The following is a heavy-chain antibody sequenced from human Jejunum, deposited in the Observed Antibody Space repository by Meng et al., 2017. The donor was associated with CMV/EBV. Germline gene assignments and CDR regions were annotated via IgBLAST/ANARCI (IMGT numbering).Heavy chain of an antibody. CDR2: ISPYNGNT. J-gene: IGHJ5*02. CDR1: GYTFITYG. D-gene: IGHD6-6*01. Sequence: QVQLVQSGAVMKKPGASVSVSRKASGYTFITYGISWVRLAPGQGLEWMGWISPYNGNTNYAQKFQGRVTMITDTSTSTAYMELRSLRSDDTAVYYCARDLIAARPGWFDPWGQGTLVTVSS. V-gene: IGHV1-18*01. CDR3: ARDLIAARPGWFDP.